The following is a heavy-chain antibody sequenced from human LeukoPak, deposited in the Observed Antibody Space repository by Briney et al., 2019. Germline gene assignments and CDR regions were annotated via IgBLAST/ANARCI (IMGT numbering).Heavy chain of an antibody. CDR1: GFTFSSYS. CDR2: ISSSSSYI. Sequence: GGSLRLSCAASGFTFSSYSMNWVRQAPGKGLEWVSSISSSSSYICYADSVKGRFTISRDNAKNSLYLQMNSLRAEDTAVYYCARDSRAVGDAFDIWGQGTMVTVSS. D-gene: IGHD3-16*01. V-gene: IGHV3-21*01. CDR3: ARDSRAVGDAFDI. J-gene: IGHJ3*02.